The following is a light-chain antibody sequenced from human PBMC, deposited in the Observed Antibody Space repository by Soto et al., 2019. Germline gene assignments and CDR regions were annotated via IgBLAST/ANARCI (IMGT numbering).Light chain of an antibody. Sequence: QPVLTQPPSVSGAPGQRVTISCTWSSSNIGAGYDVHWYQQLPGTAPKLLIYGNSNRPSGVPDRFSGSKSGTSASLAITGLQAEDEADYYCQSYDSSLSGYVFGTGTKLTVL. J-gene: IGLJ1*01. CDR3: QSYDSSLSGYV. CDR2: GNS. CDR1: SSNIGAGYD. V-gene: IGLV1-40*01.